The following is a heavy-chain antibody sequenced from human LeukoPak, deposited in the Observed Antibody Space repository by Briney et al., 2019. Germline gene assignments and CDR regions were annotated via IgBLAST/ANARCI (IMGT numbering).Heavy chain of an antibody. Sequence: GGSLRLSCATSGFTFSSYGMHWVRQAPGKGLEWVAFIWAGGRHEDYADSVKGRFTISRDNAKNSLYLQMNSLRAEDTAVYYCARVRDLDYWGQGTLVTVSS. CDR1: GFTFSSYG. J-gene: IGHJ4*02. CDR3: ARVRDLDY. CDR2: IWAGGRHE. V-gene: IGHV3-33*01.